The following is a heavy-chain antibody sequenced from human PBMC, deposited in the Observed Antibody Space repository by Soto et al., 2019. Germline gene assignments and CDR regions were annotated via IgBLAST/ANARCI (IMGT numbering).Heavy chain of an antibody. J-gene: IGHJ6*02. CDR2: ISSSSSYI. CDR3: ARDLLYSSSVRDV. Sequence: GGSLRLSCAASGFTFSSYSMNWVRQAPGKGLEWVSSISSSSSYIYYADSVKGRFTISRDNAKNSLYLQMNSLRAADTAVSSCARDLLYSSSVRDVWGQGTTVTVSS. V-gene: IGHV3-21*01. D-gene: IGHD6-6*01. CDR1: GFTFSSYS.